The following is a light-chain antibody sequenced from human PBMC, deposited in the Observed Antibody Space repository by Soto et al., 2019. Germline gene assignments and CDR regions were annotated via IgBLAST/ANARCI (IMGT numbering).Light chain of an antibody. CDR3: AAWDDSLSAHYV. Sequence: QAVLTQPPSACGTPGQRVTISCSGSSSNIGSNYVYWYQQLPGTAPKLLIYRNNQRPSGVPDRFSGSKSGTSASLAISGLRSEDEADYYCAAWDDSLSAHYVFGTGTKLTVL. CDR2: RNN. V-gene: IGLV1-47*01. CDR1: SSNIGSNY. J-gene: IGLJ1*01.